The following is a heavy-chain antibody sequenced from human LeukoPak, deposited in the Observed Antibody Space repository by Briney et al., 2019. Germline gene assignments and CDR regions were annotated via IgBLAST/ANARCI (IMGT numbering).Heavy chain of an antibody. J-gene: IGHJ4*02. D-gene: IGHD5-18*01. V-gene: IGHV3-48*04. CDR1: GFTFSSYS. CDR3: ARGTSSGYSYG. Sequence: PGGSLRLSCAASGFTFSSYSMNWVRQAPGKGLEWVSYISSSSSTIHYADSVKGRFTISRDNAKNSLYLQMNSLRAEDTDVYYCARGTSSGYSYGWGQGTLVTVSS. CDR2: ISSSSSTI.